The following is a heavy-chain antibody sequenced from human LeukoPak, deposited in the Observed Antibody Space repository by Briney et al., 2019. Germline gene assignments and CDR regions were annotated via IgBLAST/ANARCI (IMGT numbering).Heavy chain of an antibody. V-gene: IGHV4-30-4*08. D-gene: IGHD3-9*01. CDR1: GGSISSGDYY. CDR2: IYYSGST. CDR3: ARTLGGYDILTGYYGF. J-gene: IGHJ4*02. Sequence: SQTLSLTCTVSGGSISSGDYYWSWIRQPPGKGLEWIGYIYYSGSTYYNPSLKSRVTISVDTSKNQFSLKLSSVTAADTAVYYCARTLGGYDILTGYYGFWGQGTLVTVSS.